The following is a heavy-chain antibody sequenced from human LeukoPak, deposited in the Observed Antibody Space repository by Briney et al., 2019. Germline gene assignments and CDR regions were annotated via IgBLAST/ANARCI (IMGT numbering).Heavy chain of an antibody. Sequence: GGSLRLSCAASGFTFSSYAMSWVRQAPGKGLEWVSAISGSGGSTYYADSVKGRFTISRDNSENTLYLQMNSLRAEDTAVYYCAKGEGYSSGWYKTTPFDYWGQGTLVTVSS. CDR2: ISGSGGST. CDR3: AKGEGYSSGWYKTTPFDY. D-gene: IGHD6-19*01. V-gene: IGHV3-23*01. CDR1: GFTFSSYA. J-gene: IGHJ4*02.